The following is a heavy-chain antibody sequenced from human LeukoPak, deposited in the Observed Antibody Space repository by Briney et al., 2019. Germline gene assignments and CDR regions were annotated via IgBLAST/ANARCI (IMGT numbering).Heavy chain of an antibody. CDR3: ARVKAKLVRGYSGQDIDY. CDR2: IFHRGTT. Sequence: SETLSLTCAVSSYSVSSISDWGWIRQPPGKGLEWLGTIFHRGTTYYNPSREGRLTLSVHTSKNQFSPRLSSVTAADTAVYYCARVKAKLVRGYSGQDIDYWGQGTLVTVSS. D-gene: IGHD5-12*01. J-gene: IGHJ4*02. CDR1: SYSVSSISD. V-gene: IGHV4-38-2*01.